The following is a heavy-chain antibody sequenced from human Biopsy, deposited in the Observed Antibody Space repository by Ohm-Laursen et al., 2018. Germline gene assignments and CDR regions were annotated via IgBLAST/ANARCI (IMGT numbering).Heavy chain of an antibody. J-gene: IGHJ1*01. D-gene: IGHD3-9*01. CDR2: NIPILGTG. CDR3: ATKLTGYFHH. CDR1: GGTFSNYG. V-gene: IGHV1-69*06. Sequence: SSVKVSCKAPGGTFSNYGVNWVRQAPGQGLEWLGGNIPILGTGNYAQEFQDRVTVAADTSTSTATMELRSLRSDDTAVYYCATKLTGYFHHWGQGTLVIVSS.